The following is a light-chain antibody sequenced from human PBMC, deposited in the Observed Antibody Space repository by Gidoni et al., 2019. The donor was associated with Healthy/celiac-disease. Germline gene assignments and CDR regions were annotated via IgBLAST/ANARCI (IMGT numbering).Light chain of an antibody. CDR3: QQYGSYLYT. V-gene: IGKV3-20*01. CDR2: GAS. J-gene: IGKJ2*01. Sequence: LPLYGASIRATGIPDRFSGSGSGTDFTLTSSILEPEDFAVYYCQQYGSYLYTFGQGTKLEIK.